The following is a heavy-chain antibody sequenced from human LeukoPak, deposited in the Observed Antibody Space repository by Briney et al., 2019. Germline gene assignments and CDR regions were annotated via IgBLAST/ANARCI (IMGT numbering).Heavy chain of an antibody. J-gene: IGHJ5*02. Sequence: PSETLSLTCTVSGYSISSGYYWGWIRQPPGKGLEWIGSIYLSGSTYYNPSLKSRVTISVDTSKNQFSLKLSSVTAADTAVYYCASLINWFDPWGQGTLVTVSS. CDR1: GYSISSGYY. CDR3: ASLINWFDP. CDR2: IYLSGST. V-gene: IGHV4-38-2*02.